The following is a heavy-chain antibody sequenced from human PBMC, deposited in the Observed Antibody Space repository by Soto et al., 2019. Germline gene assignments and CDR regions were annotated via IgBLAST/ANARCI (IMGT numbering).Heavy chain of an antibody. V-gene: IGHV1-69*13. Sequence: VASVEISCTASRGTFCSYAITWVRKAPGQGLEWMGGIIPIFGTANYAQKFQGRVTITADESTSTAYMELSSLRSEDTAVYYCARLKAVAGPDNYGMDVWGQGTTVTVSS. CDR2: IIPIFGTA. J-gene: IGHJ6*02. CDR1: RGTFCSYA. CDR3: ARLKAVAGPDNYGMDV. D-gene: IGHD6-19*01.